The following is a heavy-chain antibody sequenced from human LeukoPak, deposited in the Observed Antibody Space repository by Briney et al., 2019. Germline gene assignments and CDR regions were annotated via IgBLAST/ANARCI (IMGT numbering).Heavy chain of an antibody. Sequence: SETLSLTCTVSGGSISSYYWSWIRQPAGKGLEWIGRIYTSGSTNYNPSLKSRVTMSVDTSKNQYSLKLSSVTAADTAVYYCARSCGPTGTTGYYYYYYMDVWGKGTTVTISS. D-gene: IGHD1-1*01. CDR1: GGSISSYY. CDR3: ARSCGPTGTTGYYYYYYMDV. CDR2: IYTSGST. J-gene: IGHJ6*03. V-gene: IGHV4-4*07.